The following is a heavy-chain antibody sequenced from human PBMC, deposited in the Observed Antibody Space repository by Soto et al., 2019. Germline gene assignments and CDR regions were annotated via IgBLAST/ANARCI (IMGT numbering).Heavy chain of an antibody. Sequence: SETLSLTCTVSGGSISSGGYYWSWIRQHPGKGLEWIGYIYYSGSTYYNPSLKSRVTISVDTSKNQFSLKLNSVTPEDTAVYYCARRRRSSTSYRINDAFDIWGQGTMVTVSS. J-gene: IGHJ3*02. CDR3: ARRRRSSTSYRINDAFDI. V-gene: IGHV4-31*03. CDR2: IYYSGST. D-gene: IGHD2-2*01. CDR1: GGSISSGGYY.